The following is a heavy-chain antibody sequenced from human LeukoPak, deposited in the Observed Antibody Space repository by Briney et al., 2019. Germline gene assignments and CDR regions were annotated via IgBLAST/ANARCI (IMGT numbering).Heavy chain of an antibody. CDR1: GFIFSNYV. D-gene: IGHD3-9*01. J-gene: IGHJ4*02. CDR3: AKWGDFDILTGYYVSDF. Sequence: GRSLRLSCEACGFIFSNYVMHWVRQAPGKGLEWVAVIWSDGSTPSYADSVEGRFTISSDNSRKTLFLQMNSLRAEDTAIYYCAKWGDFDILTGYYVSDFWGQGAMVTVSS. V-gene: IGHV3-33*06. CDR2: IWSDGSTP.